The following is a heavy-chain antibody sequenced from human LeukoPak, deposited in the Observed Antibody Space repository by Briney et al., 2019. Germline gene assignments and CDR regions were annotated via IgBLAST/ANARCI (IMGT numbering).Heavy chain of an antibody. D-gene: IGHD5-18*01. Sequence: PSETLSLTCTVSGGSVSSGNHYWSWLRQPAGKGLEWIGRMYFSGSGNYNPSLKSRVTISIDTSKNQVSLRLTSVTAADTAVYYCARFTTTPGGYTYGRGVFDYWGQGTLVIVSS. CDR1: GGSVSSGNHY. J-gene: IGHJ4*02. CDR3: ARFTTTPGGYTYGRGVFDY. CDR2: MYFSGSG. V-gene: IGHV4-61*02.